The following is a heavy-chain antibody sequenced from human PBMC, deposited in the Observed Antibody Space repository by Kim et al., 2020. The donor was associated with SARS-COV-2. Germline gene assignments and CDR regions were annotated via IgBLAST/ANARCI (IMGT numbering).Heavy chain of an antibody. Sequence: GGSLRLSCAASGFTFSSYAMHWVRQAPGKGLEWVAVISYDGSNKYYVDSVKGRFTISRDNSKNTLYLQMNSLRAEDTAVYYCARERPRSTSFDYWGQGTLVTVSS. CDR1: GFTFSSYA. V-gene: IGHV3-30*04. J-gene: IGHJ4*02. CDR3: ARERPRSTSFDY. CDR2: ISYDGSNK. D-gene: IGHD6-13*01.